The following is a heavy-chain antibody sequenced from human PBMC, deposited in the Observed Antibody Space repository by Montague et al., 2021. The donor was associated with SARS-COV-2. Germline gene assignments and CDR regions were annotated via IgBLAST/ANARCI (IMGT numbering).Heavy chain of an antibody. Sequence: PALVKPTQTLTLTCTFSGFSLSTTGVGVGWIRQPPGKALEWLALIYWDDDKRYSPSLKNRLAITNDTSNNQVVLTMTNMDPVDTATYYCANRRDIYDFWSGYKTDQKYDGFNWFDPWGQGILVIVSS. CDR2: IYWDDDK. V-gene: IGHV2-5*02. CDR3: ANRRDIYDFWSGYKTDQKYDGFNWFDP. D-gene: IGHD3-3*01. CDR1: GFSLSTTGVG. J-gene: IGHJ5*02.